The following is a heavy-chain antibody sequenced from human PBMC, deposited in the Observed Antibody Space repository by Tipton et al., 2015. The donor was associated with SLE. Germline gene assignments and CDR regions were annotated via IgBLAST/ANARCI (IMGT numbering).Heavy chain of an antibody. V-gene: IGHV3-30*18. J-gene: IGHJ3*02. CDR1: GFTFSSYG. CDR2: ISYDGSNK. CDR3: AKNYDSSGYHYRRAFDI. D-gene: IGHD3-22*01. Sequence: SLRLSCAASGFTFSSYGMHWVRQAPGKGLEWVAVISYDGSNKYYADSVKGRFTISRDNSKNTLYLQMNSLRAEDTAVYYCAKNYDSSGYHYRRAFDIWGQGTMVTVSS.